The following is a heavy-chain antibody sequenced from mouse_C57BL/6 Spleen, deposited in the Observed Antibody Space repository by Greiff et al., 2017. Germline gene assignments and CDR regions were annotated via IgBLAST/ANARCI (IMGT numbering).Heavy chain of an antibody. CDR1: GFTFTDYY. CDR3: AGYGYGSSSPFCWYFDV. J-gene: IGHJ1*03. Sequence: EVKLVESGGGLVQPGGSLSLSCAASGFTFTDYYMSWVRQPPGKALEWIGFIRNEANGYTTEYNASVKGGFTISRDNSQSILYLQMNALRAEDSATYYCAGYGYGSSSPFCWYFDVWGTGTTVTVSS. CDR2: IRNEANGYTT. D-gene: IGHD1-1*01. V-gene: IGHV7-3*01.